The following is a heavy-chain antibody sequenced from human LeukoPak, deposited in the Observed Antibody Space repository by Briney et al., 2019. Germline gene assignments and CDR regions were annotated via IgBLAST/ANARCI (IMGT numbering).Heavy chain of an antibody. CDR3: AKVELGSGPYYFDY. J-gene: IGHJ4*02. CDR1: GFTFSSYG. D-gene: IGHD3-10*01. CDR2: IRYDGSNK. Sequence: GGSLRLSCAASGFTFSSYGMHWVCQAPGKGLEWVAFIRYDGSNKYYADSVKGRFTISRDNSKNTLYLQMNSLRAEDTAVYYCAKVELGSGPYYFDYWGQGTLVTVSS. V-gene: IGHV3-30*02.